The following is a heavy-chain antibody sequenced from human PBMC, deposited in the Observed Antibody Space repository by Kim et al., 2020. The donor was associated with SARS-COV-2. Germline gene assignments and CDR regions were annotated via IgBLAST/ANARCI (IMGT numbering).Heavy chain of an antibody. D-gene: IGHD3-10*01. V-gene: IGHV1-69*06. Sequence: SVKVSCKASGGTFSSYAISWVRQAPGQGLEWMGGIIPIFGTANYAQKFQGRVTITADKSTSTAYMELSSLRSEDTAVYYCARQLWFGELLGWFDPWGQGTLDTVSS. CDR2: IIPIFGTA. CDR1: GGTFSSYA. J-gene: IGHJ5*02. CDR3: ARQLWFGELLGWFDP.